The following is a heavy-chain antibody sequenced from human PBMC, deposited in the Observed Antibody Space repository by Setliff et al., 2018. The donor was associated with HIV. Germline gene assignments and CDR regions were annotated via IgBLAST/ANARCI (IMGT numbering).Heavy chain of an antibody. J-gene: IGHJ5*02. V-gene: IGHV4-4*07. D-gene: IGHD4-4*01. CDR3: ARFSNTLNWFDP. CDR2: INTRGNT. Sequence: SETLSLTCSVSGNSISNYFWTWIRQPAGKGLEWIGRINTRGNTNYNPSLKSRVTISVDTSKNQFSLKLNSVTAADTAVYYCARFSNTLNWFDPWGQGTLVTVSS. CDR1: GNSISNYF.